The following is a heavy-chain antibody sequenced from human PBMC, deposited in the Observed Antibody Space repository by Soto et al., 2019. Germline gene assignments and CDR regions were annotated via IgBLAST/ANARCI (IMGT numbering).Heavy chain of an antibody. CDR1: GFTFSSYG. CDR2: IWYDGSNK. D-gene: IGHD3-9*01. V-gene: IGHV3-33*01. J-gene: IGHJ4*02. Sequence: VGSLRLSCAASGFTFSSYGMHWVRQAPGKGLEWVAVIWYDGSNKYYADSVKGRFTISRDNSKNTLYLQMNSLRAEDTAVYYCARVLPDYDILTGPGDYWGQGTLVTVSS. CDR3: ARVLPDYDILTGPGDY.